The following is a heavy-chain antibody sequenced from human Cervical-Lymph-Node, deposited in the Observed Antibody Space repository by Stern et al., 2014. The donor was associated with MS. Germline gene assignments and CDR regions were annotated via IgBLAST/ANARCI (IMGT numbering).Heavy chain of an antibody. CDR1: GGTFSSYA. CDR3: ARQPDYDILTGPNWFDP. V-gene: IGHV1-69*01. J-gene: IGHJ5*02. D-gene: IGHD3-9*01. CDR2: IIPIFGTA. Sequence: QMQLVQSGAEVKKPGSSVKVSCKASGGTFSSYAISWVRQAPGQGLEWMGGIIPIFGTANYAQKFQGRVTITADESTSTAYMELSSLRSEDTAVYYCARQPDYDILTGPNWFDPWGQGTLVTVSS.